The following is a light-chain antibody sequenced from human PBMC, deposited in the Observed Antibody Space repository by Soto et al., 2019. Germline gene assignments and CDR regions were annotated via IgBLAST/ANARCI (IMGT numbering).Light chain of an antibody. CDR1: ISDVGSSNL. Sequence: QSALTQPASVSGSPGQSITISCAGSISDVGSSNLVSWYQQHPGKVPKLIIYEGNRRPSGVSSRFSGSNSGKTASLTIPGLQAEDEADYYCCSYVGARRYVFVIGTKVTVL. J-gene: IGLJ1*01. CDR3: CSYVGARRYV. V-gene: IGLV2-23*01. CDR2: EGN.